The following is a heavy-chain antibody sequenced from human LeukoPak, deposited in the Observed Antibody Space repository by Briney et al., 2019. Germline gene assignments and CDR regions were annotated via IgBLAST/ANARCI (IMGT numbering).Heavy chain of an antibody. CDR1: AASISSGGYY. V-gene: IGHV4-31*03. CDR3: ARGRIAAAPLDY. J-gene: IGHJ4*02. Sequence: SQTLSLTCTVSAASISSGGYYWSWIRQHPGKRWDWIGYIYYSGSTYYNPSLKSRVTISVDTSKNQFSLKLSSVTAADTAVYYCARGRIAAAPLDYWGQGTLVTVSS. CDR2: IYYSGST. D-gene: IGHD6-13*01.